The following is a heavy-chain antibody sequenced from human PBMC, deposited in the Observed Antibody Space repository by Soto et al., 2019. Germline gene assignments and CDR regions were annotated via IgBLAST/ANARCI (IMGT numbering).Heavy chain of an antibody. CDR1: GFTFSNYA. CDR2: MSGNGGRI. V-gene: IGHV3-23*01. J-gene: IGHJ4*02. CDR3: VKDPVSGGTGGAWFDY. D-gene: IGHD2-8*02. Sequence: EVQLLESGGGLVQPGGSLRLSCAVSGFTFSNYAMTLVRQAPGKGLEWVSLMSGNGGRIVYADSVKGRFTISRDNSKNTLYEQMNRLRLEDTAVYYCVKDPVSGGTGGAWFDYWGQGTLVTVSS.